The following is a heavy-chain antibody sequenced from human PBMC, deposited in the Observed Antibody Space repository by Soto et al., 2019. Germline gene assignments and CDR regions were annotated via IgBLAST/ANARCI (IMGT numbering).Heavy chain of an antibody. J-gene: IGHJ4*02. D-gene: IGHD3-22*01. V-gene: IGHV3-23*01. Sequence: GGSLRLSCAASGFTFSSYAMSWVRQAPGKGLEWVSAISGSGGSTYYADSVKGRFTISRDNSKNTLYLQMNSLRAEDTAVYYCAKLGDNYYDSSGYYPYYFDYWGQGTLVTVSS. CDR1: GFTFSSYA. CDR3: AKLGDNYYDSSGYYPYYFDY. CDR2: ISGSGGST.